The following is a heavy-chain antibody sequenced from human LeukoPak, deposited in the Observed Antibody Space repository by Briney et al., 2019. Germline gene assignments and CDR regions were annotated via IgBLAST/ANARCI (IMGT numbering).Heavy chain of an antibody. V-gene: IGHV3-33*01. CDR1: GFTFSSYG. Sequence: GGSLRLSCAASGFTFSSYGMHWVRQAPGKGPEWVAVIWYDGSNKYYADSVKGRFTISRDNSKNTLYLQMNSLRAEDTAVYYCASIGIGELEADYWGQGTLVTVSS. CDR2: IWYDGSNK. J-gene: IGHJ4*02. CDR3: ASIGIGELEADY. D-gene: IGHD3-10*01.